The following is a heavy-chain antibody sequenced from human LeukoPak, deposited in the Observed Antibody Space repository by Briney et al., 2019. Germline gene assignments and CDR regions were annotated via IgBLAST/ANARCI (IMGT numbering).Heavy chain of an antibody. V-gene: IGHV3-30*02. Sequence: GGSLRLSCAASGFTFSSYGMHWVRQAPGKGLEWVAFIRYDGSNKYYADSVKGRFTISRDNAKNSLYLQMNSLRAEDTAVYYCAKERGSYYYYGMDVWGQGTTVTVSS. CDR1: GFTFSSYG. D-gene: IGHD3-10*01. CDR3: AKERGSYYYYGMDV. J-gene: IGHJ6*02. CDR2: IRYDGSNK.